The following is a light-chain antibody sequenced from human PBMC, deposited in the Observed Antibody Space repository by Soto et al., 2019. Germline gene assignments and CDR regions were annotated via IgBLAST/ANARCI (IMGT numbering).Light chain of an antibody. CDR2: GAS. V-gene: IGKV3-15*01. CDR1: QSVSST. CDR3: QKDNNGPPIT. Sequence: EIVMTPTPATLSVSPWERATLSCRASQSVSSTLAWYQQKRGQAPGLLIYGASTRATGIPARFSGSGSGTEFTLTFGSLQSEDFAVYDCQKDNNGPPITVGEGTRLEI. J-gene: IGKJ5*01.